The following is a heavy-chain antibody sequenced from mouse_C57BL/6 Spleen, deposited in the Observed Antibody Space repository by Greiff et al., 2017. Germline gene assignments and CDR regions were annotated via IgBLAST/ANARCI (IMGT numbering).Heavy chain of an antibody. CDR2: INPNNGGT. D-gene: IGHD2-3*01. CDR3: AREYQGYSGGDY. CDR1: GYTFTDYN. V-gene: IGHV1-18*01. Sequence: EVQLQQSGPELVKPGASVKIPCKASGYTFTDYNMNWVKQSHGKSLEWIGDINPNNGGTSYNQKFKGKATLTVDKSSSTAYMELRSLTSEDTAVYYCAREYQGYSGGDYWGKGTSVTVSS. J-gene: IGHJ4*01.